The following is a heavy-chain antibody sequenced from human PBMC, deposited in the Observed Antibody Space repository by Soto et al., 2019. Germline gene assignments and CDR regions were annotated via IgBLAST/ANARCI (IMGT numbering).Heavy chain of an antibody. D-gene: IGHD5-12*01. Sequence: SETLSLTCLVSGGSISSGSHYWNWIRQTPGRGPEWMGYIYYNGNTNYNPSIKSRLTISVDTSKNQFSLKLTSVTAADTAVYYCARYSGSGYARITDVWGQGTTVTVSS. J-gene: IGHJ6*02. CDR3: ARYSGSGYARITDV. V-gene: IGHV4-61*01. CDR2: IYYNGNT. CDR1: GGSISSGSHY.